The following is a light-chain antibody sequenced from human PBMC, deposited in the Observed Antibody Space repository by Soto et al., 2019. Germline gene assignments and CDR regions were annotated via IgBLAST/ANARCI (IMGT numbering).Light chain of an antibody. J-gene: IGKJ5*01. V-gene: IGKV1-33*01. CDR3: QKYDSLPIT. Sequence: DIQLTQSPWARPAPAGGRGTSTCRASQDISNYLNWYQQKPGKAPELLINDASNLEMGVPSRFSGVGSGTDFTFTIRSLQPEDIATYFCQKYDSLPITFGQGTQLEIK. CDR2: DAS. CDR1: QDISNY.